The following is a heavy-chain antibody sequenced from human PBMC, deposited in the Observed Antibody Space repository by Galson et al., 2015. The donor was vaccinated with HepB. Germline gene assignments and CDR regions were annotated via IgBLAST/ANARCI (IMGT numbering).Heavy chain of an antibody. Sequence: TYSITWVRQARGQGLEWMGWISPYNGDTSYARKFQGRVTMTTETFTSTAYMELRSLRSDDTAVYYCARDCPAGTGEVWSAFDIWGQGTMVTVSS. V-gene: IGHV1-18*01. CDR2: ISPYNGDT. D-gene: IGHD6-13*01. J-gene: IGHJ3*02. CDR3: ARDCPAGTGEVWSAFDI. CDR1: TYS.